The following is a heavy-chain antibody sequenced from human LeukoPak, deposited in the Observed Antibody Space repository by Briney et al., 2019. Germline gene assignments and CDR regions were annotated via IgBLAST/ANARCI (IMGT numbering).Heavy chain of an antibody. CDR2: INHRGAT. CDR1: GGSISSYY. CDR3: ARALADTAMVPYYYYGMDV. D-gene: IGHD5-18*01. Sequence: PSETLSLTCAVSGGSISSYYWSWVRQPPGKGLEWIGYINHRGATKSSPSLKSRVTISVDTSKNQFSLKLSSVTAADTAVYYCARALADTAMVPYYYYGMDVWGQGTTVTVSS. J-gene: IGHJ6*02. V-gene: IGHV4-59*12.